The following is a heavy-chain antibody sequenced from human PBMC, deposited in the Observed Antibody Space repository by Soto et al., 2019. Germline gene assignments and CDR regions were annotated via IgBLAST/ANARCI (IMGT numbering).Heavy chain of an antibody. D-gene: IGHD6-19*01. Sequence: QVQLEESGGGVVQPGRSLRLSCEASGFTFSSYGMHWVRQAPGKGLEWVAVIWYDGSNKYYADSVKGRFTISRDNSKNTLYLQLNSLGAEDTAVSYCARIPQIALAGTRFGYFDLWGRGTLVTVSS. V-gene: IGHV3-33*01. CDR3: ARIPQIALAGTRFGYFDL. CDR1: GFTFSSYG. J-gene: IGHJ2*01. CDR2: IWYDGSNK.